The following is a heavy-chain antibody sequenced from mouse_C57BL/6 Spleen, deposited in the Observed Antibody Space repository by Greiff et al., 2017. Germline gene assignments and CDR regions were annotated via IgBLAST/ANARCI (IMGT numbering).Heavy chain of an antibody. CDR1: GYTFTSYT. CDR2: INPSSGYT. CDR3: ARGYYVDY. V-gene: IGHV1-4*01. J-gene: IGHJ2*01. Sequence: QVQLQQSGAELARPGASVKMSCTASGYTFTSYTMHWVKQRPGQGLEWIGYINPSSGYTKYTQKFKDKATLTADKSSSTAYMQLSSLTSEDTAVYYCARGYYVDYWGQGTTLTVAS.